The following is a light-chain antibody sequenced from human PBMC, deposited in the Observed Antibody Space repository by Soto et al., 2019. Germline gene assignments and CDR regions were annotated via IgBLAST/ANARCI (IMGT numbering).Light chain of an antibody. V-gene: IGLV1-51*01. CDR1: SSNVGNHY. CDR2: DND. CDR3: GTWDSSLSAHV. J-gene: IGLJ1*01. Sequence: QSVLTQPPSVSAAPGQKVTISCTGSSSNVGNHYVSWYQQHPGTAPKLLIYDNDKRHSGIPDRFSGSKSGTSATLGITGLQTGDEADYYCGTWDSSLSAHVFGAATKLTVL.